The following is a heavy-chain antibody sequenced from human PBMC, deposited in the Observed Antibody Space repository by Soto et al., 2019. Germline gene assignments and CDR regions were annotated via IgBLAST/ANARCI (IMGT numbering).Heavy chain of an antibody. CDR1: GFTFSSYS. CDR2: ISSSGSTI. CDR3: ARAGYRSVDY. D-gene: IGHD3-3*01. Sequence: ESGGGLVQPGGSLRLSCAASGFTFSSYSMNWVRQAPGKGLEWVSYISSSGSTIYYADAVRGRFTISRDNAKNSLYLQMNSLRDEDTAVYYGARAGYRSVDYWGQGTLVTVS. V-gene: IGHV3-48*02. J-gene: IGHJ4*02.